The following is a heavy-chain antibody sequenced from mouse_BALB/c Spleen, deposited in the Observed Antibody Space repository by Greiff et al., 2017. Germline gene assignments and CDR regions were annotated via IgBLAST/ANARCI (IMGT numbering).Heavy chain of an antibody. CDR1: GFTFTDYY. J-gene: IGHJ3*01. CDR3: ASYYGNYGGFAY. Sequence: EVQLVESGGGLVQPGGSLRLSCATSGFTFTDYYMSWVRQPPGKALEWLGFIRNKANGYTTEYSASVKGRFTISRDNSQSILYLQMNTLRAEDSATYYCASYYGNYGGFAYWGQGTLVTVSA. CDR2: IRNKANGYTT. V-gene: IGHV7-3*02. D-gene: IGHD2-1*01.